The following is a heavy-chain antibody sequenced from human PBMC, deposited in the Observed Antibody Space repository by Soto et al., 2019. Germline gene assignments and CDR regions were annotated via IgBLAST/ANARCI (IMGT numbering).Heavy chain of an antibody. J-gene: IGHJ5*02. Sequence: EMHLVESGGGSVQPGGSLRLSCTASGFTFAFYWMHWVRQTPGKGLVWVSRINPEGTTTNYADSVEGRFTISRDNAKSALYLQMNSLSAEDTAIYYCTSDTFGLRDTWGQGTLVTVSS. CDR1: GFTFAFYW. CDR2: INPEGTTT. D-gene: IGHD3-16*01. V-gene: IGHV3-74*01. CDR3: TSDTFGLRDT.